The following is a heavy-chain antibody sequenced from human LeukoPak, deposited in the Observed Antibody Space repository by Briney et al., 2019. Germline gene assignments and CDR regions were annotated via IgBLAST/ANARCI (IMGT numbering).Heavy chain of an antibody. D-gene: IGHD5-18*01. J-gene: IGHJ4*02. V-gene: IGHV3-23*01. CDR2: ISGSGGNT. CDR3: AKDKSSGYSYPYYFDY. CDR1: GFTFSTYA. Sequence: GGSLRLSCAASGFTFSTYAMSWVRQAPGKGLEWVSAISGSGGNTYYADSVKGRFTISRDNSKNTLYLQMNSLRAEDTAVYYCAKDKSSGYSYPYYFDYWGQGTLVTVSS.